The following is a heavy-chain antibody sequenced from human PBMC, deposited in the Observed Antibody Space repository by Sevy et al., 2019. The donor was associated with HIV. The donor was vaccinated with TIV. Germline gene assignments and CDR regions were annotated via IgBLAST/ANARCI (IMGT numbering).Heavy chain of an antibody. D-gene: IGHD7-27*01. V-gene: IGHV1-69*13. J-gene: IGHJ3*02. Sequence: ASVKVSCKASGDTFSTYGLSWVRQAPGQGLEWMGGIIPIFGTPNYAQKFQGRVTIIADESASTAYMELSSLRSEDTALYYCAREGGVATTGDNDAFDIWGHGTLVTVSS. CDR2: IIPIFGTP. CDR3: AREGGVATTGDNDAFDI. CDR1: GDTFSTYG.